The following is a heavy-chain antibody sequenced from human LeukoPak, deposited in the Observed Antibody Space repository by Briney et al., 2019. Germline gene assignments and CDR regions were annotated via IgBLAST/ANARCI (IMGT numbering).Heavy chain of an antibody. CDR2: INQDGSQK. CDR3: ARVAVMGASFWFDP. Sequence: GGSLRLSCAGSGFSFSSYWMMWVRQAPGKGLEWVASINQDGSQKYYVDPVRRRFTISRDNAKNPLYLQMNSLRGEDTSVYYCARVAVMGASFWFDPWGQGTLVTVSS. CDR1: GFSFSSYW. V-gene: IGHV3-7*04. J-gene: IGHJ5*02. D-gene: IGHD1-26*01.